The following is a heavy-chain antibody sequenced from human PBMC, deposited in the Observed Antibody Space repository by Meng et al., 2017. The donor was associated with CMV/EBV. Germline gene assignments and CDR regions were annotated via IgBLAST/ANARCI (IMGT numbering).Heavy chain of an antibody. CDR1: GGTFSSYA. D-gene: IGHD2-2*01. CDR2: IIPILGIA. V-gene: IGHV1-69*10. J-gene: IGHJ5*02. Sequence: SVKVSCKASGGTFSSYAISWVRQAPGQGLEWMGGIIPILGIANYAQKFQGRVTITADKSTSTAYMELSSLRSEDTAVYYCARAVPARSWGNWFDPWGQGTLVTVSS. CDR3: ARAVPARSWGNWFDP.